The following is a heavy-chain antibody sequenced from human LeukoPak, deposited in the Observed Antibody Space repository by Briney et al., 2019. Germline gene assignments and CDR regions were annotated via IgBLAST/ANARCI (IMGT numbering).Heavy chain of an antibody. J-gene: IGHJ5*02. CDR1: GGSFSGYY. CDR3: ARVSYVWGSLGFDP. Sequence: PSETLSLTCAVYGGSFSGYYWSWLRQPPGKGLEWIGEINHSGSTNYNPSLKSRVTISIDTSKNQFSLKLRSVTAADTAVYYCARVSYVWGSLGFDPGGQGTRVTVSS. D-gene: IGHD3-16*01. CDR2: INHSGST. V-gene: IGHV4-34*01.